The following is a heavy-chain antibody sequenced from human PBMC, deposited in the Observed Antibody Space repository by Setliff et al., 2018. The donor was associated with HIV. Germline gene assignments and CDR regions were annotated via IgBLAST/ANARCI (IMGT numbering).Heavy chain of an antibody. CDR1: GFNFSTHT. V-gene: IGHV3-21*01. D-gene: IGHD2-21*02. CDR3: ASPTAIPH. Sequence: PGGSLRLSCAASGFNFSTHTMNWIRQAPGKGLEWVSSISSTGTYIYYADSVKGRFTISRDNSKNTLYLQMNSLRVEDTAVYYCASPTAIPHWGQGALVTVSS. J-gene: IGHJ4*02. CDR2: ISSTGTYI.